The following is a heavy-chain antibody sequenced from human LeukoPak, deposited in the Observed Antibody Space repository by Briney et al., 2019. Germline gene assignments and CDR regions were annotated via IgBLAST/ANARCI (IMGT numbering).Heavy chain of an antibody. J-gene: IGHJ4*02. CDR1: GLTFRSYW. CDR2: INQDGSEK. Sequence: GGSLRLSCAVSGLTFRSYWMSWVRQAPGKGLEWVANINQDGSEKYFVDSVKGRFTISRDNAKNSLHLQMNTLRAEDTAVYYCARERDGRFFDYWGQGTLVTVSS. V-gene: IGHV3-7*01. CDR3: ARERDGRFFDY. D-gene: IGHD5-24*01.